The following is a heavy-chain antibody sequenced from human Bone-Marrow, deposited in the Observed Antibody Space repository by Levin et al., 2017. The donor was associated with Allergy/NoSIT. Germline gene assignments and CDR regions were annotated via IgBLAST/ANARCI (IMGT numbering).Heavy chain of an antibody. CDR3: ARGDLVLVAYPDY. Sequence: GGSLRLSCAASGFTFSSYSMHWVRQAPGKGLEWVALISYDGGNENYADSVKGRFTISRDNYKNTLYLQMNSLSAEDTAVYFCARGDLVLVAYPDYWGQGTLVTVAS. J-gene: IGHJ4*02. CDR1: GFTFSSYS. D-gene: IGHD2-8*02. CDR2: ISYDGGNE. V-gene: IGHV3-30-3*01.